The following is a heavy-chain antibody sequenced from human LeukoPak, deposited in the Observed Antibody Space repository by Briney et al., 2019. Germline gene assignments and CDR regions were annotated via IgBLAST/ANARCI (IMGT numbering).Heavy chain of an antibody. J-gene: IGHJ4*02. V-gene: IGHV3-23*01. CDR2: ISGSGGST. CDR1: GFTFSSYA. Sequence: GGSLRLSCAASGFTFSSYAMSWVRQAPGKGLEWVSAISGSGGSTYYADSVKGRFTTSRDNSKNTLYLQMNSLRAEDTAVYYCAKDHYGDYTYYFDYWGQGTLVTVSS. CDR3: AKDHYGDYTYYFDY. D-gene: IGHD4-17*01.